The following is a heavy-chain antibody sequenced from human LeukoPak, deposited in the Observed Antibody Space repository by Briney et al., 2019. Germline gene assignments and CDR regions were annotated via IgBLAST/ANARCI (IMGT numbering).Heavy chain of an antibody. V-gene: IGHV3-21*01. J-gene: IGHJ5*02. Sequence: PGGSLRPSCAASGFTFSSYSMNWVRQAPGKGLEWVSSISSSSSYIYYADSVKGRFTISRDNAKNSLYLQMNSLRAEDTAVYYCARDGGGISQFDPWGQGTLVTVSS. CDR1: GFTFSSYS. D-gene: IGHD3-16*02. CDR2: ISSSSSYI. CDR3: ARDGGGISQFDP.